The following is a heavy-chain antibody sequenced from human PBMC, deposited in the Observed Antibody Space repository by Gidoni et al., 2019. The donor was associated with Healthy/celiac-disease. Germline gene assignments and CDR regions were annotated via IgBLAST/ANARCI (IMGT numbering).Heavy chain of an antibody. CDR2: INHSGST. Sequence: QVQLQQWGAGLLKPSETLSLTCAVYGGSFSGYYWSWLRQPPGKGLEWIGEINHSGSTNYNPSLKSRVTISVDTSKNQFSLKLSSVTAADTAVYYCAVGAGELLKGPYYFDYWGQGTLVTVSS. CDR3: AVGAGELLKGPYYFDY. D-gene: IGHD3-10*01. J-gene: IGHJ4*02. CDR1: GGSFSGYY. V-gene: IGHV4-34*01.